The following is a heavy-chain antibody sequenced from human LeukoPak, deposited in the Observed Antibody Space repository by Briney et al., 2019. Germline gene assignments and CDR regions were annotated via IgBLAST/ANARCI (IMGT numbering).Heavy chain of an antibody. CDR3: ARALTDYSNYYYYYMDV. CDR2: IYHSGST. Sequence: SETLSLTCTVSGGSISSGGYYWSWIRQPPGKGLEWIGYIYHSGSTYYNPSLKSRVTISVDRSKNQFSLKLSSVTAADTAVYYCARALTDYSNYYYYYMDVWGKGTTVTVSS. CDR1: GGSISSGGYY. J-gene: IGHJ6*03. D-gene: IGHD4-11*01. V-gene: IGHV4-30-2*01.